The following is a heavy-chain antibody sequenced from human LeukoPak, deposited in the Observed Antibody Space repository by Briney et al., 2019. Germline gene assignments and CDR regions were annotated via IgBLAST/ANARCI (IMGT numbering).Heavy chain of an antibody. J-gene: IGHJ4*02. CDR2: IYSGGST. CDR3: ARGRYCSSTSCYRGSDY. D-gene: IGHD2-2*02. CDR1: GFTVSSNY. V-gene: IGHV3-66*02. Sequence: PGGSLRLSCAASGFTVSSNYMSWVRQAPGKGLEWVSVIYSGGSTYYADSVKGRFTISRDNSKNTLYLQMNSLRAEDTAVYYCARGRYCSSTSCYRGSDYWGQGTLVTVSS.